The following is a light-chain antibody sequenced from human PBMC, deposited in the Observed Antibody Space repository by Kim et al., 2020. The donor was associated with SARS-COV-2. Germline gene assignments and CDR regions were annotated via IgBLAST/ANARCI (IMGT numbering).Light chain of an antibody. CDR2: DAS. CDR1: QSVSSY. J-gene: IGKJ4*01. CDR3: QQRSNWPLT. V-gene: IGKV3-11*01. Sequence: LAPGERATLSCRASQSVSSYLAWYQQKPGQAPRLLIYDASNRATGIPARFSGSGSGTDFTLTSSSLEPEDFAVYYCQQRSNWPLTFGGGTKVDIK.